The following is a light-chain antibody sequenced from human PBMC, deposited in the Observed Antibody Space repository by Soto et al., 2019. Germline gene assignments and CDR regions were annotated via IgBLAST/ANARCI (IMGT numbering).Light chain of an antibody. J-gene: IGKJ2*01. CDR3: QQYESYSYT. Sequence: DIQMTQSPSTLSVSVGDRVTITCRASQRISWRLAWYQQRPGKAPKLLIYDASSVQSGVPSRFSGSRSGTEFTLTISRLQPDDFATYFCQQYESYSYTFGQGPKLEIK. CDR2: DAS. CDR1: QRISWR. V-gene: IGKV1-5*01.